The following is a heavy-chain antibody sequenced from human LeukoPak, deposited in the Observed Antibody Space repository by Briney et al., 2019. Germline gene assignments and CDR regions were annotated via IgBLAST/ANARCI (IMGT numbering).Heavy chain of an antibody. CDR2: IWYDGSNK. D-gene: IGHD6-19*01. V-gene: IGHV3-33*01. Sequence: HPGGSLRLSCAASGFTFSSYGMHWVRQAPGKGLEWVAVIWYDGSNKYYADSVKGRFTISRDNSKNTLYLQMNSLRAEDTAVYYCASELIAVAGTPIDAFDIWGQGTMVTVSS. J-gene: IGHJ3*02. CDR3: ASELIAVAGTPIDAFDI. CDR1: GFTFSSYG.